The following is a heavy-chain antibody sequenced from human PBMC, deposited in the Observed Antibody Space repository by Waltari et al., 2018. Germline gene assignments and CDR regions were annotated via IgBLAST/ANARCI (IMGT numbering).Heavy chain of an antibody. CDR2: IYQSGTT. CDR1: GYSIRSGSY. J-gene: IGHJ6*03. CDR3: VRDRRDITIFGAVTKYYYYMDV. D-gene: IGHD3-3*01. Sequence: QVQLHESGPGLVKPSETLSLTCAVSGYSIRSGSYWGWIRLCPGRGRGWVGSIYQSGTTPYNPSLKSRVTISIDTSKNQFSLRLNSMTAADTAVYYCVRDRRDITIFGAVTKYYYYMDVWGQGTTVTVPS. V-gene: IGHV4-38-2*02.